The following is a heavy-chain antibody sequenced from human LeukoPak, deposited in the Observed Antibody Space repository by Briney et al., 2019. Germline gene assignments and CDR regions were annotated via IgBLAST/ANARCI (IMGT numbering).Heavy chain of an antibody. V-gene: IGHV4-31*03. CDR2: IYYSGST. CDR3: ARAYGGNPPLDY. Sequence: SETLSLTCTVSGGSISSGGYYWSWIRQHPGKGLEWIGYIYYSGSTYYNPSLKSRVTISVDTSKNQFSLKLSSVTAADTAVYYCARAYGGNPPLDYRGQGTLVTVSS. D-gene: IGHD4-23*01. J-gene: IGHJ4*02. CDR1: GGSISSGGYY.